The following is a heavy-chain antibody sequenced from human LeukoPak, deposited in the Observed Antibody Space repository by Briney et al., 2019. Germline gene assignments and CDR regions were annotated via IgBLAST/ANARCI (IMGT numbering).Heavy chain of an antibody. CDR2: IYTSGST. CDR3: ARDFWRIQILDRFGSYYYMDV. Sequence: SETLSLTCTVSGGSISSGCCYWSWIRQPAGKGLEWIGRIYTSGSTFYNPSLKSRVTISEDTSKNHFSLKLNSVTAADTAVYYCARDFWRIQILDRFGSYYYMDVWGKGTTVTVSS. V-gene: IGHV4-61*02. J-gene: IGHJ6*03. D-gene: IGHD3-3*01. CDR1: GGSISSGCCY.